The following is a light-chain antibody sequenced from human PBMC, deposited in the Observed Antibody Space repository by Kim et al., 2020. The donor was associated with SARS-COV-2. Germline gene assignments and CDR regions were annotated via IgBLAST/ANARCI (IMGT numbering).Light chain of an antibody. J-gene: IGKJ1*01. V-gene: IGKV3-20*01. CDR2: SAC. Sequence: GEGATVGCRAGESVRSNCVAWYEQKPGQAPGLVIYSACGGARGSPDRFSGSGSGTCCTVTSGGLGPEDVAVDYWQQYGDPTRTFGQGTKVDIK. CDR1: ESVRSNC. CDR3: QQYGDPTRT.